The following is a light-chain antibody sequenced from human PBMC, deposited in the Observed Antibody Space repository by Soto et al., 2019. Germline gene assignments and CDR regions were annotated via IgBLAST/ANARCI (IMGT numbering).Light chain of an antibody. V-gene: IGLV2-14*01. Sequence: QSALTQPASVSGSPGQSITISCTGTSSDVGGYNYVSWYQQHPGKAPKLMIYDVSNRPPGVSNRFSGSKSGNTASLTISGLQAEDEADYYCSSYPSSSTVVFGGGTKLTVL. CDR3: SSYPSSSTVV. CDR1: SSDVGGYNY. J-gene: IGLJ2*01. CDR2: DVS.